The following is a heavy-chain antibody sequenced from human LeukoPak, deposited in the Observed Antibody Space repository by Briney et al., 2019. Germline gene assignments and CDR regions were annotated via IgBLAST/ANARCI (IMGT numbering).Heavy chain of an antibody. J-gene: IGHJ4*02. CDR1: GFTFDDYG. CDR2: INWNGGST. D-gene: IGHD3-9*01. CDR3: AKDSRSGYDILTGYYVY. Sequence: PGGSLRLSCAASGFTFDDYGMSWVRQAPGKGLEWVSGINWNGGSTGYADSVKGRFTISRDNAKNSLYLQMNSLRAEDTALYYCAKDSRSGYDILTGYYVYWGQGTLVTVSS. V-gene: IGHV3-20*04.